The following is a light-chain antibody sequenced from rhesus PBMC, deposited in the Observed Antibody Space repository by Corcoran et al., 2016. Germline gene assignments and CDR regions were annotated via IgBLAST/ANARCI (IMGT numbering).Light chain of an antibody. J-gene: IGKJ1*01. CDR3: QHYYRTPRT. CDR2: EAS. Sequence: DIQMTQSPSSLSASVGDRVTITCRASQGITDDLAWYQQKPGETPNLLIYEASSLQSGIPSRFKGRGSGTDFTLTISSLQPEDFATYYCQHYYRTPRTFGQGTKVEIK. CDR1: QGITDD. V-gene: IGKV1-25*01.